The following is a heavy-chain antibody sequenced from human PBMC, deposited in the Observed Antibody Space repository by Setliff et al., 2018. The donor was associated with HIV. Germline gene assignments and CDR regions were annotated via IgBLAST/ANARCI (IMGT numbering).Heavy chain of an antibody. D-gene: IGHD4-17*01. Sequence: NPSETLSLTCTVSGGSITCSYWSWIRQPPGKGLEWIGYIYFTVSTNYNHSLKSRVNISVATSTNQFSLKLSSVTAADTAVDYCARVKTDGDYPYYYYYMDVWGKGTTVTVSS. CDR1: GGSITCSY. CDR2: IYFTVST. J-gene: IGHJ6*03. V-gene: IGHV4-59*01. CDR3: ARVKTDGDYPYYYYYMDV.